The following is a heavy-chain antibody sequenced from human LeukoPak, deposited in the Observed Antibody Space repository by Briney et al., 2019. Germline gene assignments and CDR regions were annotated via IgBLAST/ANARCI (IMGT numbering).Heavy chain of an antibody. Sequence: GASVKVSCKASGYTFTGYYMHWVRQAPGQGLEWMGWISAYNGNTNYAQKLQGRVTMTTDTSTSTAYMELRSLRSDDTAVYYCARDPPRITGTKADAFDIWGQGTMVTVSS. CDR3: ARDPPRITGTKADAFDI. D-gene: IGHD1-7*01. CDR2: ISAYNGNT. J-gene: IGHJ3*02. CDR1: GYTFTGYY. V-gene: IGHV1-18*04.